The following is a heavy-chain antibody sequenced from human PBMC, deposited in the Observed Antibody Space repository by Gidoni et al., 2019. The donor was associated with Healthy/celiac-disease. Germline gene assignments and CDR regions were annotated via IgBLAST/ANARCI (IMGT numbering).Heavy chain of an antibody. CDR3: ARLYYYGSGPDY. V-gene: IGHV4-59*08. D-gene: IGHD3-10*01. CDR2: IYYSGST. J-gene: IGHJ4*02. CDR1: GCSISSYY. Sequence: QVQLQESGPGLVKPSETLSLTCTVSGCSISSYYWSWIRQPPGKGLEWIWYIYYSGSTNYNPSLKSRVTISVDTSKNQFSLKLSSVTAADTAVYYCARLYYYGSGPDYWGQGTLVTVSS.